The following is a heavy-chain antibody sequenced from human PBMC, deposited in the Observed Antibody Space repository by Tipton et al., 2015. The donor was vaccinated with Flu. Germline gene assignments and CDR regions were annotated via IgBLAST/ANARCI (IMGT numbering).Heavy chain of an antibody. D-gene: IGHD6-13*01. V-gene: IGHV6-1*01. CDR3: AREGSSWSQFDY. CDR2: TYYRSKWYN. CDR1: GDSIGSDYY. Sequence: TLSLTCSVSGDSIGSDYYWNWIRQSPSRGLEWLGRTYYRSKWYNDYAVSVKSRITINPDTSKNQFSLQLNSVSPEDTAVYYCAREGSSWSQFDYWGQGTLVTVSA. J-gene: IGHJ4*02.